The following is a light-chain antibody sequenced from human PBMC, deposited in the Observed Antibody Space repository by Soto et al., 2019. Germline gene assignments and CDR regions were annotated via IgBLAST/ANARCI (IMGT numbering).Light chain of an antibody. CDR3: QQCQSYPIT. V-gene: IGKV1-13*02. CDR2: DAS. J-gene: IGKJ5*01. CDR1: QGMSST. Sequence: AIQVTQSPSSLSASVGDRVTITFRASQGMSSTLAWYQHKPGKAPRLLIYDASILANGVPSRFSGSGSGTEFTLTISSLQPEDFATYFCQQCQSYPITVGQGTRVEIK.